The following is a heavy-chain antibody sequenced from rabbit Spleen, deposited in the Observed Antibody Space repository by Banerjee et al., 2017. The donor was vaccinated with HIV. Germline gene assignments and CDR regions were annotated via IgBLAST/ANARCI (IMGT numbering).Heavy chain of an antibody. Sequence: QEQLVESGGDLVKPGTSLTLTCTASGFSFSSSYYICWVRQAPGKGLECIACIYTGSSGSTYYASWAKGRFTISKTSSTTVTLQMTSLTAADTATYFCARGSATMTMVITGFYLNLWGQGTLVTVS. CDR1: GFSFSSSYY. D-gene: IGHD2-1*01. CDR2: IYTGSSGST. V-gene: IGHV1S45*01. CDR3: ARGSATMTMVITGFYLNL. J-gene: IGHJ4*01.